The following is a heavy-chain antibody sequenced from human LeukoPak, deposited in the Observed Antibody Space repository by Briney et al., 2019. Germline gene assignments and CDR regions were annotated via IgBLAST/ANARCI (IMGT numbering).Heavy chain of an antibody. CDR2: INHSGST. CDR1: GGSFSGYY. D-gene: IGHD3-10*01. V-gene: IGHV4-34*01. Sequence: PSETLSLTCAVYGGSFSGYYWGWIRQPPGKGLEWIGEINHSGSTNYNPSLKSRVTISVDTSKNQFSLKLSSVTAADTAVYYCARVSSMVRGVIGWGQGTLVTVSS. J-gene: IGHJ4*02. CDR3: ARVSSMVRGVIG.